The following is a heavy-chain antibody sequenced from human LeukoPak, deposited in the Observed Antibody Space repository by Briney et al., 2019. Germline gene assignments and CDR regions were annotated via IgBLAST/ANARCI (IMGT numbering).Heavy chain of an antibody. CDR2: INHSGNT. J-gene: IGHJ4*02. V-gene: IGHV4-39*07. D-gene: IGHD6-13*01. CDR1: GGSISSSSYY. Sequence: SETLSLTCTVSGGSISSSSYYWGWIRQPPGKGLEWIGEINHSGNTNYNPSLKSRVTISVDTSKNQFSLKVSSVTAADTAVYYCARGRVRQQLWGQGTLVTVSS. CDR3: ARGRVRQQL.